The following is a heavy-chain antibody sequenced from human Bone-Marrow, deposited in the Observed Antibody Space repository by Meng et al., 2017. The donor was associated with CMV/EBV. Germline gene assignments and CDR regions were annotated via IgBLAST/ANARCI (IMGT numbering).Heavy chain of an antibody. CDR1: GFTVSSNY. CDR3: ARSQWLGQLGNWFDP. J-gene: IGHJ5*02. Sequence: GGSLRLSCAASGFTVSSNYMSWVRQAPGKGLEWVSSISSSSSYIYYADSVKGRFTISRDNAKNSLYLQMNSLRAEDTAVYYCARSQWLGQLGNWFDPWGQGTRVTGSS. D-gene: IGHD6-19*01. CDR2: ISSSSSYI. V-gene: IGHV3-21*01.